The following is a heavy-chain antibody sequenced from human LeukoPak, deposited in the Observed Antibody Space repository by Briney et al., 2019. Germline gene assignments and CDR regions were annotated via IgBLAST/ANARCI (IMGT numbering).Heavy chain of an antibody. CDR2: INHSGST. V-gene: IGHV4-34*01. CDR1: GGSFSGYY. CDR3: ARGQSRRFDP. J-gene: IGHJ5*02. Sequence: SETLSLTCAVYGGSFSGYYWSWIRQPPGKGLEWIGEINHSGSTNYNPSLKSRVTISVDTTKNQFSLKLSSVTAADTAVYYCARGQSRRFDPWGQGTLVTVSS.